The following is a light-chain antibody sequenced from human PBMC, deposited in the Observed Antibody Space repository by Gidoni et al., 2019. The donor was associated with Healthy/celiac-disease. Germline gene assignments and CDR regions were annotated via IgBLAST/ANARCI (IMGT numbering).Light chain of an antibody. CDR2: KSS. Sequence: DIQMTQSPSTLSAAVGDRVTITCRASQSISSWLAWYQQKPGKAPKLLIYKSSSLESGVPPRFSGSGSGTEFTLTISSLQPDDFATYCCQQYNSYSKTFGQGTKLEIK. V-gene: IGKV1-5*03. CDR3: QQYNSYSKT. J-gene: IGKJ2*01. CDR1: QSISSW.